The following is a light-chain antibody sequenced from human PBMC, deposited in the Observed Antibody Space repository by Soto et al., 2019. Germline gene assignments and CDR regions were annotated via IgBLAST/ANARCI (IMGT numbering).Light chain of an antibody. Sequence: DIQMTQSPSSVSASVGDRVTITCRASQGISSWLAWYQQKPGKAPTLLIHTASSLQSGVPSRFSVSGSGTNFTPTISSLQPEDVATYYYQQANSFPLAFGGGTKVEIK. CDR2: TAS. V-gene: IGKV1-12*01. CDR3: QQANSFPLA. CDR1: QGISSW. J-gene: IGKJ4*01.